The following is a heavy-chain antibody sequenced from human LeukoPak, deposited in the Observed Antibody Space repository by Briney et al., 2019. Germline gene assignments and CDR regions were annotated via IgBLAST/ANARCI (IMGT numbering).Heavy chain of an antibody. CDR2: INHSGST. V-gene: IGHV4-34*01. Sequence: GSLRLSCAASGFTFGNYGMSWIRQPSGKGLEWIGEINHSGSTNYNPSLKSRVTISVDTSKNQFSLKLSSVTAADTAVYYCARGYCSGGSCYSSSLGYWGQGTLVTVSS. CDR1: GFTFGNYG. J-gene: IGHJ4*02. D-gene: IGHD2-15*01. CDR3: ARGYCSGGSCYSSSLGY.